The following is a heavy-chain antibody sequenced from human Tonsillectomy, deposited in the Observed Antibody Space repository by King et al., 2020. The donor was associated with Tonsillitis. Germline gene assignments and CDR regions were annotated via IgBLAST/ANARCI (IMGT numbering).Heavy chain of an antibody. CDR2: INNDGSGT. J-gene: IGHJ4*02. D-gene: IGHD7-27*01. Sequence: VQLVESGGGLVQPGGSLTLSCAASGFIFSNYWMHWVRQGPGKGLEWVAHINNDGSGTTYADSVKGRFTISRDNAKGTLQLQMNSLRDEDMAVYYCIRDNWGMHDWGQGTLITVSS. CDR1: GFIFSNYW. CDR3: IRDNWGMHD. V-gene: IGHV3-74*01.